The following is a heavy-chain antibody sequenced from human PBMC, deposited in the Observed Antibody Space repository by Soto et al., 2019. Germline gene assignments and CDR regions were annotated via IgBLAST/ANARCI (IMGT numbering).Heavy chain of an antibody. Sequence: ASVKVSCKASGYTFTSYGISWVRQAPGQGLEWMGWISAYNGNTNYAQKLQGRVTMTTDTSTSTAYMELRSLRSDDTAVYYCARRRYFECLPSYNWFDPWGQGTLVTVSS. V-gene: IGHV1-18*01. CDR1: GYTFTSYG. CDR2: ISAYNGNT. D-gene: IGHD3-9*01. J-gene: IGHJ5*02. CDR3: ARRRYFECLPSYNWFDP.